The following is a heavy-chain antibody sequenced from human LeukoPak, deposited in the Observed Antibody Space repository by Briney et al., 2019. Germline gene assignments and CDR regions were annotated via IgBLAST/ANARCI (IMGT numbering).Heavy chain of an antibody. V-gene: IGHV3-53*04. D-gene: IGHD6-13*01. Sequence: GGSLRLSCAASGFTVSNNYMTWVRQAPGKGLEWVSFIYSGGDTYYADSVKGRFTIFRHNSKNTLYLQMNSLRAEDTAVYYCAGRSIAAAGISWGQGTLVTVSS. CDR3: AGRSIAAAGIS. CDR1: GFTVSNNY. CDR2: IYSGGDT. J-gene: IGHJ5*02.